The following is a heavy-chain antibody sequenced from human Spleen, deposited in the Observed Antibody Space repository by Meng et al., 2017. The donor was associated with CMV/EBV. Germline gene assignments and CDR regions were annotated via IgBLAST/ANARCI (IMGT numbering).Heavy chain of an antibody. V-gene: IGHV3-74*01. CDR2: ISSDGSST. CDR3: ARVPWQSQHPYYFDY. Sequence: GESLKISCAASGYTFSTYWMHWVRQAPGKGLVWVSRISSDGSSTSYADSVKGRFTISRDNAKNSLYLQMNSLRAEDTAVYYCARVPWQSQHPYYFDYWGQGTLVTVSS. J-gene: IGHJ4*02. CDR1: GYTFSTYW. D-gene: IGHD6-19*01.